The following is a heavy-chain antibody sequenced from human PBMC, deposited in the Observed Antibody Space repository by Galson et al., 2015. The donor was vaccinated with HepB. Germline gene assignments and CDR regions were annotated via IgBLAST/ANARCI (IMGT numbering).Heavy chain of an antibody. CDR3: ARDRSSSSL. J-gene: IGHJ4*02. CDR1: GYTFTDYG. D-gene: IGHD6-6*01. CDR2: ISAYNGRT. V-gene: IGHV1-18*01. Sequence: SVKVSCKASGYTFTDYGVSWVRQAPGQGLEWMGWISAYNGRTNYAQRFQGRVTMTIDTPTNTVYMELTSLSSDDTALYYCARDRSSSSLWGQGTLVTVS.